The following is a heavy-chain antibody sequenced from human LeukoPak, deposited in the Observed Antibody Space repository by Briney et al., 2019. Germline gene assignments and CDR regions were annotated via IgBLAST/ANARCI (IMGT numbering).Heavy chain of an antibody. CDR2: ISGSGGTT. CDR1: GFTFSSYA. J-gene: IGHJ4*02. V-gene: IGHV3-23*01. CDR3: ATKSYSGSYRTDF. D-gene: IGHD1-26*01. Sequence: GGSLRLSCAASGFTFSSYAMSWVRQAPGKGLEWVSAISGSGGTTYYADSVKGRFTISRDNSKNTLYLQMNSLRAEDTAVYYCATKSYSGSYRTDFWDQGTLVTVSS.